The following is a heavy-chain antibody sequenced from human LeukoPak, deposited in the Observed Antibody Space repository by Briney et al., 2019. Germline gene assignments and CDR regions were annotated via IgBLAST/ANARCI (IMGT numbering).Heavy chain of an antibody. CDR2: IRGSGGGT. J-gene: IGHJ3*02. D-gene: IGHD4-17*01. CDR1: GITFSTNA. CDR3: TRDPNGDYVGAFDM. V-gene: IGHV3-23*01. Sequence: GGSLRLSCAASGITFSTNAMTWVRQAPGKGLEWVSSIRGSGGGTDYADSVKGRFTISRDNSRDTLFLQMNSLRAEDTALYYCTRDPNGDYVGAFDMWGPGTMVTVSS.